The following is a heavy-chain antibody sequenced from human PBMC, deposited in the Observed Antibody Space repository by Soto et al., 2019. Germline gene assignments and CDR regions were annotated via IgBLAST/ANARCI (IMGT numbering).Heavy chain of an antibody. CDR1: GFTFSNYG. V-gene: IGHV3-30*18. Sequence: QGQLVEPGGGVVQPGRSLRLSCAASGFTFSNYGMHWVRQAPGKGLEWVAVISYDGSNKYYADSVKGRFTISRDNSKNTLYLQMNSLRAEDTAVYYCAKDLGSGSYLFDAFDIWGQGTMVTVSS. CDR2: ISYDGSNK. CDR3: AKDLGSGSYLFDAFDI. J-gene: IGHJ3*02. D-gene: IGHD1-26*01.